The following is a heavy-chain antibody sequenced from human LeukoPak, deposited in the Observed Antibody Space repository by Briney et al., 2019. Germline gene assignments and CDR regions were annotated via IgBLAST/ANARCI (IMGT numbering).Heavy chain of an antibody. CDR3: ARGGSFVEY. V-gene: IGHV3-48*03. Sequence: GSLRLSCAASGFTFSNYEMHWVRRAPGKGLEWVSYISSGGSTVYYADSVKGRLTVSRDNAKNSLYLQMSSLRAEDTAVYYCARGGSFVEYWGQGTLVSVSS. J-gene: IGHJ4*02. CDR2: ISSGGSTV. CDR1: GFTFSNYE. D-gene: IGHD3-10*01.